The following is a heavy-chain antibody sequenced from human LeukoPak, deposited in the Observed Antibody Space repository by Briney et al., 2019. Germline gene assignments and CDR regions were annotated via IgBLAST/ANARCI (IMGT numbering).Heavy chain of an antibody. Sequence: PSETLSLTCTVSGGSVSSGSHYWSWIRQPPGKGLGWIGYIYYSGSTNYNPSLKSRVTISVDTSKNQFSLKLSSVTAADTAVYYCARETPIVGAANWFDPWGQGTLVTVSS. CDR1: GGSVSSGSHY. CDR3: ARETPIVGAANWFDP. CDR2: IYYSGST. J-gene: IGHJ5*02. D-gene: IGHD1-26*01. V-gene: IGHV4-61*01.